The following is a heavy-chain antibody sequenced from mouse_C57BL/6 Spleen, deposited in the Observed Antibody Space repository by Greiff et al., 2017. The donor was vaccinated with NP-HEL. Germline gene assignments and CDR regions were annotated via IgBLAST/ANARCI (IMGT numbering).Heavy chain of an antibody. CDR1: GYTFTSYL. D-gene: IGHD1-1*01. CDR3: ARNYGSSYYFGY. Sequence: QVQLQQPGAELVKPGASVKMSCKASGYTFTSYLITWVKQRPGQGLEWIGDIYPGSGSTNYNEKFKSKATVTVDTSSSTAYMQLSSLTSEDSAVYYCARNYGSSYYFGYWGQGATLTVSS. CDR2: IYPGSGST. J-gene: IGHJ2*01. V-gene: IGHV1-55*01.